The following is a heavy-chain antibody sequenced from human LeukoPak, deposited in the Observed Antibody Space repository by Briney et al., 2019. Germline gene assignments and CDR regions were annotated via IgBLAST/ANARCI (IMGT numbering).Heavy chain of an antibody. CDR2: IYPADSDI. CDR3: ARQEYCSGGSCYTWFDP. Sequence: GESLKISCKGSGYSFTNYWIGWVRQLPGKGLEWMGIIYPADSDIRYSPSFQGQVTISADKSISTAYLQWSSLKASDTAMYYCARQEYCSGGSCYTWFDPWGQGTLVTVSS. V-gene: IGHV5-51*01. J-gene: IGHJ5*02. CDR1: GYSFTNYW. D-gene: IGHD2-15*01.